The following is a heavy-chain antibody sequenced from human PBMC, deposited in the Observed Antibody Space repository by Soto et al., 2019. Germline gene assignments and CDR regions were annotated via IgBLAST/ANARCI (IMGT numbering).Heavy chain of an antibody. CDR2: ISSHSSTL. V-gene: IGHV3-48*02. D-gene: IGHD6-19*01. Sequence: VGSLRLSCAASGFTFSSYSMNWVRQAPGKGLEWISYISSHSSTLYYADSVKGRFTISRDNAGNSLYLQMNSLRDEDTAVYYCVRDGSGNLYLNWFDPWGQGTLVTVSS. CDR1: GFTFSSYS. CDR3: VRDGSGNLYLNWFDP. J-gene: IGHJ5*02.